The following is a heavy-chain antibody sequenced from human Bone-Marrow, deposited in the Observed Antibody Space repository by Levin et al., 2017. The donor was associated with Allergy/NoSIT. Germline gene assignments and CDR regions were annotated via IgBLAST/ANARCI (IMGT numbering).Heavy chain of an antibody. V-gene: IGHV3-48*03. CDR2: ISTSGRTI. Sequence: GGSLRLSCAASGFTFDSYDMNWVRQAPGKGLEWLSYISTSGRTIYYADSVKGRFTISRDNAKNSLYLQMNSLRAEDTGVYYCARVYDSPGYYLLQYWGQGTLVTVSS. CDR1: GFTFDSYD. D-gene: IGHD3-22*01. CDR3: ARVYDSPGYYLLQY. J-gene: IGHJ4*02.